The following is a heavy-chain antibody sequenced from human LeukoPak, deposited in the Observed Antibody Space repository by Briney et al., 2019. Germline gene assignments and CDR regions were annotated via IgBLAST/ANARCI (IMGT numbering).Heavy chain of an antibody. CDR3: ARGDCSSATCYTKDAFDV. D-gene: IGHD2-2*02. J-gene: IGHJ3*01. CDR1: GFTFSHYY. V-gene: IGHV3-11*04. CDR2: ISSSGSTI. Sequence: GGSLRLSCAASGFTFSHYYVSWIRQAPGKGLEWVSYISSSGSTIYCADSVRGRFSISRDNAKNALYLQMNGLRAEDTAVYYGARGDCSSATCYTKDAFDVWGQGTMVTVSS.